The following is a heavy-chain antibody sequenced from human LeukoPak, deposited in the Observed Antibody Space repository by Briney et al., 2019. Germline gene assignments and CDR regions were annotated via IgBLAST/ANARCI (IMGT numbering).Heavy chain of an antibody. CDR2: INPNSGGT. CDR1: GYTFTGYY. Sequence: EASVKVSCKASGYTFTGYYMHWVRQAPGQGLEWMGWINPNSGGTNYAQKFQGRVTMTRDTSISTAYMELSRLRSDDTAVYYCAREGCSSTSCYPPDDYFDYWGRGTLVTVSS. V-gene: IGHV1-2*02. D-gene: IGHD2-2*01. CDR3: AREGCSSTSCYPPDDYFDY. J-gene: IGHJ4*02.